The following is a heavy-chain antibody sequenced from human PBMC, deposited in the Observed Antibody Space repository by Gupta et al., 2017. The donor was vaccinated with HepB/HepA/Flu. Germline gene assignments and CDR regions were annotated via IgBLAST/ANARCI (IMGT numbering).Heavy chain of an antibody. D-gene: IGHD5-12*01. CDR1: GFTSSSYS. Sequence: EVQLVETGGGMVKPGGSLRLPCAASGFTSSSYSMHWVRRDLGKGLEWVSSISSCISSTYYADSVKGLFTIPRDNAKDSLYLQMHSLSAEDTAVYYCARDTLWSCCDSADYYYMDVWGKGTTVTVSS. J-gene: IGHJ6*03. CDR2: ISSCISST. CDR3: ARDTLWSCCDSADYYYMDV. V-gene: IGHV3-21*01.